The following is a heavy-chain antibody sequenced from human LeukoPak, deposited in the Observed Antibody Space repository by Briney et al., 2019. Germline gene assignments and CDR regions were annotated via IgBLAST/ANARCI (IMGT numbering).Heavy chain of an antibody. J-gene: IGHJ4*02. V-gene: IGHV3-23*01. Sequence: GGSLRLSCEASGFTFGSHAMYWVRQAPGKGLEWVAGIFGSGGSPHYADPVKGRFAISRDNSRNTVYLQINSLRVEDTAVYYCGKTTVGYSSGQKPAWPVDYWGQGTLVTVSS. CDR2: IFGSGGSP. CDR3: GKTTVGYSSGQKPAWPVDY. CDR1: GFTFGSHA. D-gene: IGHD5-18*01.